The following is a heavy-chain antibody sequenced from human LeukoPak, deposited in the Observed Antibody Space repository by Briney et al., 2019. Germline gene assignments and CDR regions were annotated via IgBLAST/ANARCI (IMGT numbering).Heavy chain of an antibody. Sequence: SVKVSCKASGGTFSSYAISWVRQAPGQGLEWMGGIIPIFGTANYAQKFQGRVTITTDESTSTAYMELRSLRSDDTAVYYCARDSRIAVAGRSFDYWGQGTLVTVSS. CDR3: ARDSRIAVAGRSFDY. J-gene: IGHJ4*02. CDR1: GGTFSSYA. D-gene: IGHD6-19*01. CDR2: IIPIFGTA. V-gene: IGHV1-69*05.